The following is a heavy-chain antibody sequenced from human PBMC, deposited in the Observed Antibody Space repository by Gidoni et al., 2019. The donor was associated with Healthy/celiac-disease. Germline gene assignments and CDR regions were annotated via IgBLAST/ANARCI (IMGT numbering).Heavy chain of an antibody. Sequence: EVQLVESGGGLVQPGRSLRLSCAASGFTFDAYAMHWVRQAPGKGLEWVSGISWNSGSIGYADSVKGRFTISRDNAKNSLYLQMNSLRAEDTALYYCAKDMGGGDYVTSSDYYYGMDVWGQGTTVTVSS. J-gene: IGHJ6*02. CDR2: ISWNSGSI. D-gene: IGHD4-17*01. CDR1: GFTFDAYA. V-gene: IGHV3-9*01. CDR3: AKDMGGGDYVTSSDYYYGMDV.